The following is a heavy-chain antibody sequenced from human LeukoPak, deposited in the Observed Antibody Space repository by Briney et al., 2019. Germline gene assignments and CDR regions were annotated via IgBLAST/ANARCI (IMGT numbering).Heavy chain of an antibody. CDR3: ARASRGIAARNHFDY. J-gene: IGHJ4*02. CDR1: GGSFSGYY. Sequence: SETLSLTCAVYGGSFSGYYWSWLRQPPGKGLEWIGEINHSGSTNYNPSLKSRVTISVDTSKNQFSLKLSSVTAADTAAYYWARASRGIAARNHFDYWGRGTLVTVSS. D-gene: IGHD6-6*01. V-gene: IGHV4-34*01. CDR2: INHSGST.